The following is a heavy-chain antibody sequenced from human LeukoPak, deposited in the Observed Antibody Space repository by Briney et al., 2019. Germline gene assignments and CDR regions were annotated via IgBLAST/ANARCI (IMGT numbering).Heavy chain of an antibody. V-gene: IGHV3-43*02. CDR1: GFTFDEYA. J-gene: IGHJ4*02. Sequence: GGSLRLSCAASGFTFDEYAMHWVRQAPGKGLEWVSLISGDGTTTYYADSVKGRFTISRDNAKNSLYLQMNSLRAEDTAVYYCATQRDYWGQGTLVTVSS. CDR3: ATQRDY. CDR2: ISGDGTTT.